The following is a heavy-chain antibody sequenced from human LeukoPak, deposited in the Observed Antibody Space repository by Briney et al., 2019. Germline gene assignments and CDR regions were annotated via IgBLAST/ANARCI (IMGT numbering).Heavy chain of an antibody. Sequence: GGSLRLSCAASGFTFDDYAMHWVRQAPGKGLEWVSAISGSGGSTYYADSVKGRFTISRDNSKNTLYLQMNSLRAEDTAVYYCASPSGRYSFTYWGQGTLVTVSS. CDR1: GFTFDDYA. CDR2: ISGSGGST. V-gene: IGHV3-23*01. CDR3: ASPSGRYSFTY. J-gene: IGHJ4*02. D-gene: IGHD5-18*01.